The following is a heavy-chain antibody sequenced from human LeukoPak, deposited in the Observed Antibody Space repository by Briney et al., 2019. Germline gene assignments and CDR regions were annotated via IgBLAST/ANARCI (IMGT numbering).Heavy chain of an antibody. D-gene: IGHD5-12*01. V-gene: IGHV4-59*12. CDR3: ARDSGYGRNYYYYYMDV. J-gene: IGHJ6*03. Sequence: SETLSLTCTVSGGSISSYYWSWIRQPPGKGLEWIGYIYYSGSTNYNPSLKSRVTISVDTSRNQFSLKRSSVTAADTAVYYCARDSGYGRNYYYYYMDVWGKGTTVTVSS. CDR2: IYYSGST. CDR1: GGSISSYY.